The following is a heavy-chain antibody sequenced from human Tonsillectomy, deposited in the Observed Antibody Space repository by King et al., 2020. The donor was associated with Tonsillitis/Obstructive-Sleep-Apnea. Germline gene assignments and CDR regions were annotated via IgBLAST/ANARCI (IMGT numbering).Heavy chain of an antibody. CDR1: GGSFSGYY. CDR3: ARVAVTGFSFDY. CDR2: INHSGST. D-gene: IGHD6-19*01. V-gene: IGHV4-34*01. Sequence: VQLQQWGAGLLKPSETLSLTCAVYGGSFSGYYWSWIRQPPGKGLEWIGEINHSGSTNYKPSLKSRVTISVDTSKNQFSLKLSSVTAADTAVHFCARVAVTGFSFDYWGQGTLVSVSS. J-gene: IGHJ4*02.